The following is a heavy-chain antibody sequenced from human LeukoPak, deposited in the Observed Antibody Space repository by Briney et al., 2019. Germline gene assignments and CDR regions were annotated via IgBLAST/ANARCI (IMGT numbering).Heavy chain of an antibody. CDR1: GFTFSGHF. J-gene: IGHJ4*02. CDR3: IKDRIGTWSFDH. V-gene: IGHV3-64D*06. CDR2: ISINGDKT. D-gene: IGHD1-26*01. Sequence: GGSLRLSCSASGFTFSGHFMHWVRQAPGEGLKYVSSISINGDKTYYAESVKGRFTISRDNSKNTLYLQLSSLRFEDTAVYYCIKDRIGTWSFDHWGQGTLLTVSS.